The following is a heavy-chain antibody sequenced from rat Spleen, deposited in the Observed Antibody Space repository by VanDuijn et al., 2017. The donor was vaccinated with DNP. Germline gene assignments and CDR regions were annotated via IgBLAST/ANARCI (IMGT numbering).Heavy chain of an antibody. J-gene: IGHJ3*01. CDR2: ISYDGSST. CDR1: GFTFSNYD. Sequence: EVQLAESGGGLAQPGRSMKLSCAASGFTFSNYDMAWVRQAPKRGLEWVATISYDGSSTYYRDSVKGRFTISRDNAKSTLYLQMDSLRSEDTATYYCVRPLGYSSYGFAYWGQGTLVTVSS. D-gene: IGHD1-2*01. V-gene: IGHV5-7*01. CDR3: VRPLGYSSYGFAY.